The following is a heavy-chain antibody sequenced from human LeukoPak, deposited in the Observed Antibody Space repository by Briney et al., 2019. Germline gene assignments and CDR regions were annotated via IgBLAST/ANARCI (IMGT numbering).Heavy chain of an antibody. CDR3: ATASGWSVEAFDI. CDR1: GGSIRSNSSY. J-gene: IGHJ3*02. D-gene: IGHD6-19*01. CDR2: ISYRGAT. Sequence: PSGTLCLTCTVPGGSIRSNSSYGGWIRQPPGNGRGGIGIISYRGATSYSPPLKTPVTISVDTSTNQLSLRLSSVTAADTAVYYCATASGWSVEAFDIWGQGTMVTASS. V-gene: IGHV4-39*07.